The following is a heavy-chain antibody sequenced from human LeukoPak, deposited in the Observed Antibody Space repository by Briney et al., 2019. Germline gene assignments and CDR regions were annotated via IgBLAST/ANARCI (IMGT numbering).Heavy chain of an antibody. CDR3: ARGSSSYYMDV. CDR2: ISHSGST. CDR1: GGSFSGYY. V-gene: IGHV4-34*01. Sequence: PSETLSLTCAVYGGSFSGYYWSWIRQPPGKGLEWIGEISHSGSTNYNPSLKSRVTISVDTSKNQFSLKLSSVTAADTAVYYCARGSSSYYMDVWGKGTTVTASS. D-gene: IGHD3-10*01. J-gene: IGHJ6*03.